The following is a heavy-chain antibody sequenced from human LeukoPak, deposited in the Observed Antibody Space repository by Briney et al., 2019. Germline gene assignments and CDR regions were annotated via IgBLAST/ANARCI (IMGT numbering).Heavy chain of an antibody. D-gene: IGHD2-2*01. CDR3: AKIGSAFKDY. CDR1: GFTFSSYA. Sequence: GGSLRLCCPASGFTFSSYAMSWVRQAPGKGLAWVSAISGSGGSTYYAESVKGRFTISRDNSKNTLYLQMNSLRAEDTAVYYCAKIGSAFKDYRGQGTLVTVSS. J-gene: IGHJ4*02. V-gene: IGHV3-23*01. CDR2: ISGSGGST.